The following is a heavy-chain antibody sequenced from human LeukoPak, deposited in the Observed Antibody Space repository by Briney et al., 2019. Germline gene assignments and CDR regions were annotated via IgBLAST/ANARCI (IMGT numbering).Heavy chain of an antibody. CDR1: GHTSTKFA. CDR3: ARGGDYGGAPFDV. V-gene: IGHV1-18*01. D-gene: IGHD4-23*01. J-gene: IGHJ4*02. CDR2: VSIYNGNT. Sequence: GASVKVSCKASGHTSTKFAISWVRQAPGQGLEFLGWVSIYNGNTFYTPTLRGRVTLTTGRSTDIAYMEMKDLKSDDTAVYFCARGGDYGGAPFDVWGPGTPVTVSS.